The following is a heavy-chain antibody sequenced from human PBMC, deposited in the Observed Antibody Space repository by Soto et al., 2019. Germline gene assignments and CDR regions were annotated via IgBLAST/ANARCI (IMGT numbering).Heavy chain of an antibody. J-gene: IGHJ4*02. Sequence: QLQLQESGSGLVKPSQTLSLTCAVSGGSISSGGYSWSWIRQPPGKGLEWIGYIYHSGSTYYNPSLKGRVAISVDRSKNQFSLKLSSVTAAGTAVYSCARGSDDYGDYDGMSFDYWGQGTLVTVSS. D-gene: IGHD4-17*01. CDR3: ARGSDDYGDYDGMSFDY. V-gene: IGHV4-30-2*01. CDR1: GGSISSGGYS. CDR2: IYHSGST.